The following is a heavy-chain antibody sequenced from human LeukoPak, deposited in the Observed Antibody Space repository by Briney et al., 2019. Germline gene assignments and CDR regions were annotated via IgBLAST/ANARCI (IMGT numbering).Heavy chain of an antibody. D-gene: IGHD1-26*01. CDR1: GGSIRSYY. Sequence: SETLSLSCTVSGGSIRSYYWSWIRQPPGKGLECIGYIYYIGSTNYNPSLKSRVTKSLDTSKSQFSLKLTSVTPADTAVYYCARGGIVGSRTNWFDPWGQGILVTVSS. J-gene: IGHJ5*02. V-gene: IGHV4-59*01. CDR3: ARGGIVGSRTNWFDP. CDR2: IYYIGST.